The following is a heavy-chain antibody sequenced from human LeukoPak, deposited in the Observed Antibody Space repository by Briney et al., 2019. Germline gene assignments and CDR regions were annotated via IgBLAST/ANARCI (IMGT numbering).Heavy chain of an antibody. CDR2: ISSSGTTI. V-gene: IGHV3-11*04. CDR3: AREGNDFWSGYYGGLFDY. J-gene: IGHJ4*02. CDR1: GFTFSDYY. Sequence: NTGGSLRLSCAASGFTFSDYYMTWIRQAPGKGLEWVSYISSSGTTIYYADSVKGRFTISRDNAENSLYLQMNSLRAEDTAVYYCAREGNDFWSGYYGGLFDYWGQGTLVTVS. D-gene: IGHD3-3*01.